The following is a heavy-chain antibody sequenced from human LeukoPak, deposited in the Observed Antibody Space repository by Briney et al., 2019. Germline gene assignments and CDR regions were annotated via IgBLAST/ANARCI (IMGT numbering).Heavy chain of an antibody. CDR1: GFSFSDYY. Sequence: PGGSLRLSCAASGFSFSDYYMSWIRQAPGKGLEWVAVISYDGSNKYYADSVKGRFTISRDNSKNTLYLQMNSLRAEDTAVYYCARDRNPIDAFDIWGQGTMVTVSS. V-gene: IGHV3-30*03. CDR3: ARDRNPIDAFDI. CDR2: ISYDGSNK. J-gene: IGHJ3*02.